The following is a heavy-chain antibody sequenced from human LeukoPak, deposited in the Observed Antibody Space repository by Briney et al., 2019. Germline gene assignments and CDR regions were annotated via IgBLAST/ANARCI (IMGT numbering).Heavy chain of an antibody. J-gene: IGHJ4*02. V-gene: IGHV3-9*01. CDR3: AKTYVWYYFDY. CDR1: GFTFDDYA. Sequence: PGGSLRLSCAASGFTFDDYAMHWVRQAPGKGLEWVSGISWNSGHIGYADSVKGRFTISRDNAKNSLYLQMNSLRAGDTALYYCAKTYVWYYFDYWGQGILVTVSS. CDR2: ISWNSGHI. D-gene: IGHD3-16*01.